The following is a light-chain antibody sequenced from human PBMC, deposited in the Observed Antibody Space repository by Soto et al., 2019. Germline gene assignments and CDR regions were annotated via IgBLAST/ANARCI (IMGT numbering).Light chain of an antibody. V-gene: IGKV3-20*01. CDR1: QSLGSN. J-gene: IGKJ1*01. CDR3: QQYGSSPQT. CDR2: AAS. Sequence: VLTQSPCTLSVYTGERATLSCRASQSLGSNLAWYQQKVGQPPRLLIYAASTRATGIPARFTGSGSGTDFTLTISRLEPEDFAVYYCQQYGSSPQTFGQGTKVDIK.